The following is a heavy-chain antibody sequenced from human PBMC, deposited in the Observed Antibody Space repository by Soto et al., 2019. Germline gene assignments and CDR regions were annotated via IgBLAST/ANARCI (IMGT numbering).Heavy chain of an antibody. Sequence: PGSSLKISYAASGCIFTFYWIAGAHQVPGKGLEWMGSIYPDDANTRYSPSFQGKVIISADESTTTAFLQWSSLKASDTGMYYCARYQGEQSAFDVWGQGTMVTVSS. J-gene: IGHJ3*01. CDR3: ARYQGEQSAFDV. CDR1: GCIFTFYW. V-gene: IGHV5-51*03. D-gene: IGHD3-16*01. CDR2: IYPDDANT.